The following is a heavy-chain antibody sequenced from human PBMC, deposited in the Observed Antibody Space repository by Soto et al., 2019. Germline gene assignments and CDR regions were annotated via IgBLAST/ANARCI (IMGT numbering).Heavy chain of an antibody. CDR1: GFTFSSYA. Sequence: GGSLRLSCAASGFTFSSYAMSWVRQAPGKGLEWVSAISGSGGSTYYADSVKGRFTISRDNSKNTLYLQMNSLRAEDTAVYYCATGLYVRMFSDYWGQGTLVTVSS. D-gene: IGHD3-16*02. CDR3: ATGLYVRMFSDY. CDR2: ISGSGGST. V-gene: IGHV3-23*01. J-gene: IGHJ4*02.